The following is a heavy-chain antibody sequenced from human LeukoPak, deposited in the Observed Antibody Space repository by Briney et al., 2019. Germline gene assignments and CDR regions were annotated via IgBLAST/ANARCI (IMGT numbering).Heavy chain of an antibody. D-gene: IGHD3-22*01. V-gene: IGHV3-21*01. CDR2: ISSTSSSI. CDR3: ARHYSSADTMLGFDI. CDR1: GFTFSSYS. J-gene: IGHJ3*02. Sequence: PGGSLRLSCVASGFTFSSYSMNWVRQAPGKGLEWVSFISSTSSSIYYAESVRGRFTISRDNAKNSLYLQMNSLRAEDTAVYYCARHYSSADTMLGFDIWGQGTMVTVSS.